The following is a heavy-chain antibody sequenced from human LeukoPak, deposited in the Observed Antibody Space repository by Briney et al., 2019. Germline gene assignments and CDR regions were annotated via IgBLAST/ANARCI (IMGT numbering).Heavy chain of an antibody. CDR2: ISARGTYI. D-gene: IGHD3-10*01. V-gene: IGHV3-21*01. CDR1: AFTFSTYT. J-gene: IGHJ6*02. Sequence: GGSLRLSCTASAFTFSTYTITWVRQAPGKGLEWVSSISARGTYIYYTDSVKGRFTISRDNANDSVYLQMNSLGAEDTAMYYCAREGFYGSGSHRAENYYFDLDVWGQGTAVTVSS. CDR3: AREGFYGSGSHRAENYYFDLDV.